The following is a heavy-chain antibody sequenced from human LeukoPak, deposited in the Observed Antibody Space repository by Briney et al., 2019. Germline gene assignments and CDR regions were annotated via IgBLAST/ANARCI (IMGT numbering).Heavy chain of an antibody. CDR3: ARSAGSGSYPFDY. J-gene: IGHJ4*02. CDR1: RFTLNSYS. Sequence: GGALRLSRAVSRFTLNSYSMNWVRQAPGRGLGWVSYISGISTTIYYVDSVKGRFTVSRDNAKNSLYLQMNSLRDEDTAVYYCARSAGSGSYPFDYWGQGTLVTVSS. D-gene: IGHD1-26*01. CDR2: ISGISTTI. V-gene: IGHV3-48*02.